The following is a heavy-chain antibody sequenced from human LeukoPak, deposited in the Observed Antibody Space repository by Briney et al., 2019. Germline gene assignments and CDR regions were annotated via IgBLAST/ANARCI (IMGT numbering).Heavy chain of an antibody. Sequence: GSLRLSCAASGFTFSSYSMNWVRQAPGKGLEWVSSISSSSSYIYYADSVKGRFTISRDNAKNSLYLQMNSLRAEDTAVYYCARDSFVVVTAKNDYWGQGTLVTVSS. D-gene: IGHD2-21*02. V-gene: IGHV3-21*01. CDR3: ARDSFVVVTAKNDY. CDR2: ISSSSSYI. CDR1: GFTFSSYS. J-gene: IGHJ4*02.